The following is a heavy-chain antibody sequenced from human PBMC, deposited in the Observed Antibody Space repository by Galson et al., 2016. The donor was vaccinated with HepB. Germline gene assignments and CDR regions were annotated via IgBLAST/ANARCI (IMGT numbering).Heavy chain of an antibody. CDR2: IYQTGTA. CDR1: GGSMSDNSW. J-gene: IGHJ4*02. V-gene: IGHV4-4*02. D-gene: IGHD1-26*01. CDR3: TRGTLGTTASMAFDF. Sequence: SETLSLTCAVSGGSMSDNSWWAWVRQSPGKELEWIGEIYQTGTAHYNPSFTSRPTIPIDKSKNQISLRLGSVTAAATAVYYCTRGTLGTTASMAFDFWGQGTLVSVSS.